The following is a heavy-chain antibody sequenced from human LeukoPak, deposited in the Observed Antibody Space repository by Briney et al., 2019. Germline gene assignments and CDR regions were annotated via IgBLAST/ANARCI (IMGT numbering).Heavy chain of an antibody. V-gene: IGHV4-59*11. CDR3: ARSYGDYVAVRAFDI. J-gene: IGHJ3*02. CDR2: IHYTGGT. CDR1: GGSIRSHY. Sequence: SETLSLTCTVSGGSIRSHYWSWIRQPPGKGLEWIGYIHYTGGTNSNPSLKSRVTISVDTSKNQFSLKLSSVTAADTAVYYCARSYGDYVAVRAFDIWGQGTMVTVSS. D-gene: IGHD4-17*01.